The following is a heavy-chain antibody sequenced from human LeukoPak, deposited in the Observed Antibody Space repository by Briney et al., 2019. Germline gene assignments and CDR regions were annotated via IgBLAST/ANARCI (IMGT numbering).Heavy chain of an antibody. Sequence: GASVTVSSKASGYTFTGYYMHWVRQAPGQGLEWMGWINPNSGGTNYAQKFQGRVTMTRDTSISTAYMELSRLRSDDTAVYYCAREFQAEQQLVRVWFDPWGQGTLVTVSS. CDR2: INPNSGGT. CDR3: AREFQAEQQLVRVWFDP. CDR1: GYTFTGYY. D-gene: IGHD6-13*01. V-gene: IGHV1-2*02. J-gene: IGHJ5*02.